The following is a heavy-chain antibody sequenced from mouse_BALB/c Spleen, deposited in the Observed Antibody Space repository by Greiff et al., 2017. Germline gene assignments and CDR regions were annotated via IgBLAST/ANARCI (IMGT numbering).Heavy chain of an antibody. CDR1: GFNIKDTY. D-gene: IGHD1-1*01. Sequence: DVQLQESGAELVKPGASVKLSCTASGFNIKDTYMHWVKQRPEQGLEWIGRIDPEDGETKYAPKFQGKATITADTSSNTAYLQLSSLTSEDTAVYYCAPCGSSYVSTHFDYWGQGTTLTVSS. CDR2: IDPEDGET. J-gene: IGHJ2*01. V-gene: IGHV14-2*01. CDR3: APCGSSYVSTHFDY.